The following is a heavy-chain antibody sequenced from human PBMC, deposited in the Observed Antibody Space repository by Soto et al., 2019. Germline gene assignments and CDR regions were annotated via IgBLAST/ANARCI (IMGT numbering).Heavy chain of an antibody. CDR1: GFTFSSYA. D-gene: IGHD2-2*02. J-gene: IGHJ6*02. CDR3: AKANGYCSSTSCYKGRYYYYGMDV. V-gene: IGHV3-23*01. CDR2: ISGSGGST. Sequence: TGGSLRLSCAASGFTFSSYAMSWVRQAPGKGLEWVSAISGSGGSTYYADSVKGRFTISRDNSKNTLYLQMNSLRAEDTAVYYCAKANGYCSSTSCYKGRYYYYGMDVWGQGTTVTVSS.